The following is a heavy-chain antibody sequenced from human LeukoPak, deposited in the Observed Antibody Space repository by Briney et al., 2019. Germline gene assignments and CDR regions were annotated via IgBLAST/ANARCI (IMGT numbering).Heavy chain of an antibody. D-gene: IGHD2-15*01. CDR3: ARVYCSGGSCLNWFDP. CDR2: ISAYNGNT. CDR1: GYTFTGYY. V-gene: IGHV1-18*04. Sequence: GASVKVSCKASGYTFTGYYMHWVRQAPGQGLEWMGWISAYNGNTNYAQKLQGRVTMTTDTSTSTAYMELRSLRSDDTAVYYCARVYCSGGSCLNWFDPWGQGTLVTVSS. J-gene: IGHJ5*02.